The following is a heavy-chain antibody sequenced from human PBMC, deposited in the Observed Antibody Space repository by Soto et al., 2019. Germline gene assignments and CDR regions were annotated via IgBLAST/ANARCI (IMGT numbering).Heavy chain of an antibody. CDR2: IYPGDSDT. CDR1: GYSFTSYW. Sequence: EVQLVQSGAEVKKPGESLKISCKGSGYSFTSYWIAWVRQMPGKGLEWMGIIYPGDSDTRYSPSFQGQITISTDKSFSTADLQWSSLKASDTALYYCARHERLDISYGSGSHIDYWGQGTLVTVSS. V-gene: IGHV5-51*01. J-gene: IGHJ4*02. D-gene: IGHD3-10*01. CDR3: ARHERLDISYGSGSHIDY.